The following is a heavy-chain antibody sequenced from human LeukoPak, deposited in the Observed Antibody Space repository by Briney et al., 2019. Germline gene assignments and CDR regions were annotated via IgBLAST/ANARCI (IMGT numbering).Heavy chain of an antibody. CDR2: INAGNGNT. Sequence: ASVKVSCKASGYTFTSYAMHWVRQAPGQRLEWMGWINAGNGNTKYSQKFQGRVTITRDTSASTAYMELSSLRSEDTAVYYCARGRGSYDAFDIWGQGTMVTVSS. V-gene: IGHV1-3*01. CDR1: GYTFTSYA. D-gene: IGHD1-26*01. J-gene: IGHJ3*02. CDR3: ARGRGSYDAFDI.